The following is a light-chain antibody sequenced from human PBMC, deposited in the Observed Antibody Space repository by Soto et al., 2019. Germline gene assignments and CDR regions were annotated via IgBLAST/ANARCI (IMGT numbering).Light chain of an antibody. V-gene: IGKV2-30*02. J-gene: IGKJ2*01. CDR2: KVS. CDR3: MQGTHWPPYT. Sequence: DVVMTQSPLSLPVTLGQPASISCRSSQSLVHSDGNTYLNWFQQRPSQSPRRLIYKVSKRDSGVPDRFSGSGAGTDFTLKISRVEAGDVGVYFCMQGTHWPPYTFGQGTELEIK. CDR1: QSLVHSDGNTY.